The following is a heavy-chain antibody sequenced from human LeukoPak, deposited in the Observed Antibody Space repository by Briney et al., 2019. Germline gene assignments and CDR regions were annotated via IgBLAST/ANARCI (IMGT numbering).Heavy chain of an antibody. Sequence: SGRSLRLSCAASGFTFSSYGMHWVRQAPGKGLEWVAVISYDGSNKYYADSVKGRFTISRDNAKNALYLQMNSLRAEDTAVYYCAKGRRYDYVWGSLDWGQGTLVTVSS. CDR3: AKGRRYDYVWGSLD. V-gene: IGHV3-30*18. D-gene: IGHD3-16*01. J-gene: IGHJ4*02. CDR2: ISYDGSNK. CDR1: GFTFSSYG.